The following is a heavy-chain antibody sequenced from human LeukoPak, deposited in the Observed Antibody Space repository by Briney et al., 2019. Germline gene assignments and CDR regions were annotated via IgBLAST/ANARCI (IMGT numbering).Heavy chain of an antibody. CDR3: ASSSSGSPLIDY. Sequence: ASVKVSCKASGYTFTSYYMHWVRQAPGQGLEWMGIINPSGGSTSYAQKFQGRVTMTRDTSTSTVYMELSSLRSEDTAVYYCASSSSGSPLIDYWGQGTLVTASS. D-gene: IGHD6-6*01. V-gene: IGHV1-46*01. CDR2: INPSGGST. CDR1: GYTFTSYY. J-gene: IGHJ4*02.